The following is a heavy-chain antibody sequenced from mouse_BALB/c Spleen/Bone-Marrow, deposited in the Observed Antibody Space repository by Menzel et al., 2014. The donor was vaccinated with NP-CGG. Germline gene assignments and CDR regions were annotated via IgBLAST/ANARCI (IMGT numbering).Heavy chain of an antibody. CDR2: MYPGGDYT. CDR3: ARWYDGYYWFAY. Sequence: VQLVESGAELVRPGTSVKISCKASGYTFTNYWLGWVKQRPGHGLEWIGDMYPGGDYTKYNEKFKGKATLTADTSSSTAYMQLSSLTSEDSGVYFCARWYDGYYWFAYWGQGTLVTVSA. V-gene: IGHV1-63*02. D-gene: IGHD2-3*01. CDR1: GYTFTNYW. J-gene: IGHJ3*01.